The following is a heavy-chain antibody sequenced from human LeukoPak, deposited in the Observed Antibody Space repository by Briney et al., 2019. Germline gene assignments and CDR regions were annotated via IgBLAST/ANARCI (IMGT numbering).Heavy chain of an antibody. V-gene: IGHV1-2*04. CDR2: INPNSGGT. J-gene: IGHJ4*02. CDR1: GYTFTGYY. D-gene: IGHD5-12*01. Sequence: ASVKVSCKASGYTFTGYYMHWVRQAPGHGLEWMGWINPNSGGTNYAQKFQGWVTMTRDTSISTAYMELSRLRSDDTAVYYCARDLYSGYENEYWMTGFDYWGQGTLVTVSS. CDR3: ARDLYSGYENEYWMTGFDY.